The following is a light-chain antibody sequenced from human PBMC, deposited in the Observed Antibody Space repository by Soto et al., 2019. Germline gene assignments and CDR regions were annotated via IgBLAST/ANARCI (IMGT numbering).Light chain of an antibody. CDR1: QTISSW. V-gene: IGKV1-5*03. Sequence: IHMTDAPSSLSASVLYRVTITFLASQTISSWLAWYQQKPGKAPKLLIYKASTLKSGVPSRFSGSGSGTEFTLTISSLQPDDFATYYCQHYNSYSEAFGQGTKVDIK. J-gene: IGKJ1*01. CDR2: KAS. CDR3: QHYNSYSEA.